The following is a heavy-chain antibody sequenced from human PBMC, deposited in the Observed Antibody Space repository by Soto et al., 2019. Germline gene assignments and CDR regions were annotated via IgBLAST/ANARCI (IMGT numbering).Heavy chain of an antibody. D-gene: IGHD3-3*01. Sequence: LRLSCAASGFTFSDYYMTWIRQAPGKGLEWVSYIGSGGGTIYYADSVKGRITISSDNAKSSLYLQMNSLGTEDTAVYYCARRRDFLDYWGQGTLVTVSS. CDR1: GFTFSDYY. CDR2: IGSGGGTI. V-gene: IGHV3-11*01. CDR3: ARRRDFLDY. J-gene: IGHJ4*02.